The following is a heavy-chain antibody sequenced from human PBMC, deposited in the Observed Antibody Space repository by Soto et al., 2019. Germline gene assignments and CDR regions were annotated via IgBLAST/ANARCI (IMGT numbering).Heavy chain of an antibody. J-gene: IGHJ6*03. V-gene: IGHV3-30*03. CDR2: ISYDGSNK. Sequence: GGSLRLSCAASGFTFSSYGMHWVRQAPGKGLEWVAVISYDGSNKYYVDSVKGRFTISRDNAKNSLYLQMNSLRAEDTAVYYCARGEEGGYCSGGSCYYYYYMDVWGKGTTVTVSS. D-gene: IGHD2-15*01. CDR3: ARGEEGGYCSGGSCYYYYYMDV. CDR1: GFTFSSYG.